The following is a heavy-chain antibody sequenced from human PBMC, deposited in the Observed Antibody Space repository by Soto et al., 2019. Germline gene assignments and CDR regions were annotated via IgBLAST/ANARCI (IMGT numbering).Heavy chain of an antibody. V-gene: IGHV4-59*01. D-gene: IGHD2-21*02. Sequence: SETLSLTCTVSGGSISSYYWSWIRQPPGKGLEWIGYFYYSGSTNYNPSLKSRVTISVDTSKNQFSLKLSSVTAADTAVYYCARVGYCGGDCSFPDYWGQGTLVTVSS. CDR2: FYYSGST. CDR3: ARVGYCGGDCSFPDY. CDR1: GGSISSYY. J-gene: IGHJ4*02.